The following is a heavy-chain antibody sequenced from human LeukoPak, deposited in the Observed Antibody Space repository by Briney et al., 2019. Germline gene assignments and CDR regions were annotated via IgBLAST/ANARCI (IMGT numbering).Heavy chain of an antibody. Sequence: TGGSLRLSCAASGFTFSSYSMNWVRQAPGKGLEWVSYISSSSNTIYYADSVKGRFTISRDNAKNSLYLQMNSLRAEDTAVYYCAREEYGSSADYWGQGTLVTVSS. J-gene: IGHJ4*02. CDR3: AREEYGSSADY. CDR2: ISSSSNTI. CDR1: GFTFSSYS. D-gene: IGHD1-26*01. V-gene: IGHV3-48*04.